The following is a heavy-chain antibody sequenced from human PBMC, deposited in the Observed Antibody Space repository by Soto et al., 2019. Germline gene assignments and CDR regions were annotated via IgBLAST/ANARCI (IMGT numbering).Heavy chain of an antibody. V-gene: IGHV4-39*01. CDR2: IYYSGST. D-gene: IGHD6-19*01. CDR1: GGSISSSSHY. J-gene: IGHJ4*02. CDR3: ARHIYSGWNSYYFDY. Sequence: SETLSLTCSVSGGSISSSSHYWGWIRQPPGKWLEWIGSIYYSGSTSYNPSLTSRVALSVDTSRNQFSLKLSSATAADTAVYYCARHIYSGWNSYYFDYWGPGTLVTVSS.